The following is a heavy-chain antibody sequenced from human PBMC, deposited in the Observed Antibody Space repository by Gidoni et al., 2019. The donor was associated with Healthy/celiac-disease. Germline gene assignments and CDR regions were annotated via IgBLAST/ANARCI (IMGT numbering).Heavy chain of an antibody. CDR2: IIPILGIA. D-gene: IGHD3-22*01. Sequence: QVQLVQSGAEVKKPGSSVKVSCKASGGTFSSYTISWVRQAPGQGLEWMGRIIPILGIANYAQKFQGRVTITADKSTSTAYMELSSLRSEDTAVYYCAGGDDSSGYQPNLDYWGQGTLVTVSS. J-gene: IGHJ4*02. V-gene: IGHV1-69*02. CDR3: AGGDDSSGYQPNLDY. CDR1: GGTFSSYT.